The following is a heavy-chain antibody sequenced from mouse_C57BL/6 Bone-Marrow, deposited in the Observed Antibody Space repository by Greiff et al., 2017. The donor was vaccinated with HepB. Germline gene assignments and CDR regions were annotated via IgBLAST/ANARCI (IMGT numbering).Heavy chain of an antibody. CDR2: IYWDDDK. Sequence: ESGPGILQSSQTLSLTCSFSGFSLSTSGMGVSWIRQPSGKGLEWLAHIYWDDDKRYNPSLKSRLTISKDTSRNQVFLKITSVDTADTATYYCARRKVGPTTANWYFDVWGTGTTVTVSS. CDR1: GFSLSTSGMG. J-gene: IGHJ1*03. V-gene: IGHV8-12*01. D-gene: IGHD1-2*01. CDR3: ARRKVGPTTANWYFDV.